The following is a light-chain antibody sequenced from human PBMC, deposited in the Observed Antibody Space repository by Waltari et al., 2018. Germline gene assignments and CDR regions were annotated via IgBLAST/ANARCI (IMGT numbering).Light chain of an antibody. V-gene: IGKV3-11*01. J-gene: IGKJ4*01. Sequence: EIVLTQSPATLSLSPGEGAPLSCRASESVRSYLAWYHHKPGPAPRLLIYAASNRASGIPARFSGSGSGTDFSLSISSLEPEDFAVYYCQQRHNWPLTFGGGTKVEIK. CDR2: AAS. CDR3: QQRHNWPLT. CDR1: ESVRSY.